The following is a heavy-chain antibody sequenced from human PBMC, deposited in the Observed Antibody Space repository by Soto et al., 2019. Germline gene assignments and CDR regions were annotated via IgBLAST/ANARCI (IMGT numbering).Heavy chain of an antibody. V-gene: IGHV4-59*08. CDR3: ARQWGTDAFDI. CDR1: GGSISSYY. D-gene: IGHD1-1*01. J-gene: IGHJ3*02. Sequence: QVQLQESGPGLVKPSETLSLTCTVSGGSISSYYWSWIRQPPGKGLEWIGYIYYSGSTNYNPSLRSPVTISVDTSKNQFSLKLSSVTAADTAVYYCARQWGTDAFDIWGQGTMVTVSS. CDR2: IYYSGST.